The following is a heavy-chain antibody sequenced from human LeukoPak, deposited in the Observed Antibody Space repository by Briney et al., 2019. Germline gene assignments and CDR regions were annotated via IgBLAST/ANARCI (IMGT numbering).Heavy chain of an antibody. J-gene: IGHJ3*02. Sequence: GGSLRLSCTASGCTFSNFWMGWVRQAPGKGLEWVANIKQDETEKFYLGSVKGRFTISRDNAKNSLYLQMNSLRVEDTAVYYCAKVLRRTTMTTLDAFDIWGQGTMVTVSS. CDR1: GCTFSNFW. CDR3: AKVLRRTTMTTLDAFDI. CDR2: IKQDETEK. D-gene: IGHD4-17*01. V-gene: IGHV3-7*03.